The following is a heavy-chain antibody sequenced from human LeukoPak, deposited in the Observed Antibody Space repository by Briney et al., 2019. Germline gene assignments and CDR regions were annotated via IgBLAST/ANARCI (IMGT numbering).Heavy chain of an antibody. D-gene: IGHD5-12*01. Sequence: PGGSLRLSCAASGFTFSDYYMSWIRQAPGKGLEWVSYISSSGSTIYYADSVKGRFTISRDNAKNSLYLQMNSLRAEDAAVYYCARDRGYSGYDPEGFDYWGQGTLVTVSS. J-gene: IGHJ4*02. CDR3: ARDRGYSGYDPEGFDY. CDR2: ISSSGSTI. V-gene: IGHV3-11*01. CDR1: GFTFSDYY.